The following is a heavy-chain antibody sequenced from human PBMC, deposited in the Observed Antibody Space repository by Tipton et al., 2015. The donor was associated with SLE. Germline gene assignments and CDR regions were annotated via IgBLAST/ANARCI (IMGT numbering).Heavy chain of an antibody. CDR1: GFTFSDYY. V-gene: IGHV3-11*06. CDR2: ISSSSSYT. Sequence: SLRLSCAASGFTFSDYYMSWFRQAPGKGLEWVSYISSSSSYTNYADSVKGRITISRDNAKKSLYLQMNSLRAEDTAVYYCARDRQWSHFEYWGQGTLVTVSS. D-gene: IGHD6-19*01. CDR3: ARDRQWSHFEY. J-gene: IGHJ4*02.